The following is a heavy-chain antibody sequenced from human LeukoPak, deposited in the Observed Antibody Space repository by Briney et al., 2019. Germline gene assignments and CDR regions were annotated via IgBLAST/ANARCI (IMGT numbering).Heavy chain of an antibody. D-gene: IGHD2-21*01. CDR1: GLTFSNVW. V-gene: IGHV3-74*01. J-gene: IGHJ3*01. CDR3: ASFRDTDN. CDR2: INTAGST. Sequence: GAQRLSCEVSGLTFSNVWMHWVRQTPGQGLVWVCRINTAGSTVYADPVKGRFTISRDNAKNMVYLQMNSLRTEDTAVYYCASFRDTDNWGRGTMVTVSS.